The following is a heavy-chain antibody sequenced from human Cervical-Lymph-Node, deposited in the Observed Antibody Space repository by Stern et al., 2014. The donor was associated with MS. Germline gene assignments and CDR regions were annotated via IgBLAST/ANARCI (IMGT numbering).Heavy chain of an antibody. J-gene: IGHJ4*01. Sequence: VQLVESGGGLVQPGGSLRLSCAASGFTFSSYWMHWVRQAPGKGLVWVSRINSDGTGTGYADSVKGRFTISRDNAKNTLDLQMNSLRAEDTAVYYCIRGRGYNYAYYFDYWGHGTLVTVSS. CDR2: INSDGTGT. CDR1: GFTFSSYW. V-gene: IGHV3-74*02. CDR3: IRGRGYNYAYYFDY. D-gene: IGHD5-18*01.